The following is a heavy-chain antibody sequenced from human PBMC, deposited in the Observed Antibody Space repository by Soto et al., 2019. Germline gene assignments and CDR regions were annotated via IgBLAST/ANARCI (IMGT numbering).Heavy chain of an antibody. Sequence: GESLKISCQASGYNFRHYFIAWVRQKPGRGLEWVGLIYPGDSDVRYSPSVQGQVTISVDRSTDTAYLQWNSLKASDSGTYYCAKKRKVQTAVGQMSFDAWGQGTLVTVSS. CDR3: AKKRKVQTAVGQMSFDA. CDR1: GYNFRHYF. D-gene: IGHD3-10*01. V-gene: IGHV5-51*01. CDR2: IYPGDSDV. J-gene: IGHJ4*02.